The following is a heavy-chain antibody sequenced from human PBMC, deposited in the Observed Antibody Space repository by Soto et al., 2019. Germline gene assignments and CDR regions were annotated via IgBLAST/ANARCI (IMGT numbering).Heavy chain of an antibody. D-gene: IGHD3-22*01. CDR2: ISYDGSNK. J-gene: IGHJ6*02. V-gene: IGHV3-30*18. Sequence: GGSLRLSCSASGFTFSSYGMHWVRQAPGKGLEWVAVISYDGSNKYYADSVKGRFTISRDNSKNTLYLQMNSLRAEDTAVYYCAKDLMMTYYYDSSGYYPRDYYGMDVWGQGTTVTVSS. CDR3: AKDLMMTYYYDSSGYYPRDYYGMDV. CDR1: GFTFSSYG.